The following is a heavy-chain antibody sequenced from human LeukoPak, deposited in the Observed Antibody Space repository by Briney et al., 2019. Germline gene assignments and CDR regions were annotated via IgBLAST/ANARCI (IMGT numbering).Heavy chain of an antibody. V-gene: IGHV1-2*02. CDR3: ARGHSSLRLYYFDY. Sequence: ASVKVSCKASGYTFTGKFIHWVRQAPGQGLEWVGWINPNGGGTNHAQKFQGRVTMTRDTSISTAYMDLSSLTSEDTAIYYCARGHSSLRLYYFDYWGQGTLVTVSS. CDR1: GYTFTGKF. D-gene: IGHD6-6*01. J-gene: IGHJ4*02. CDR2: INPNGGGT.